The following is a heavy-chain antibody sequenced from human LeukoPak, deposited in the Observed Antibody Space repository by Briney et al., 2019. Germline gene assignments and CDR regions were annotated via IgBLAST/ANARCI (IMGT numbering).Heavy chain of an antibody. CDR3: ARIVRRGGYFDY. Sequence: SETLSLTCAVYGGSFSGYYWSWIRQPPGKRLEWIGEINHSGSTNYNPSLKSRVTISVDTSKNQFSLKLSSVTAADTAVYYCARIVRRGGYFDYWGQGTLVTVSS. V-gene: IGHV4-34*01. CDR1: GGSFSGYY. J-gene: IGHJ4*02. D-gene: IGHD3-10*01. CDR2: INHSGST.